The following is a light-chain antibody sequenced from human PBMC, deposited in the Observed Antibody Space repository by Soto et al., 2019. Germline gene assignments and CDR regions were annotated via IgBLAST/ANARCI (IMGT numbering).Light chain of an antibody. Sequence: HMNQSRATPSGDGVEIVMIAVWANQNISSLLAWYQQKPRKAPNLLIYDVSSLESGLPSRFSGSGPGTEFILTISSVQPDDFATYYCQQYDIYSWTYGQGTKVDI. CDR3: QQYDIYSWT. CDR1: QNISSL. CDR2: DVS. J-gene: IGKJ1*01. V-gene: IGKV1-5*01.